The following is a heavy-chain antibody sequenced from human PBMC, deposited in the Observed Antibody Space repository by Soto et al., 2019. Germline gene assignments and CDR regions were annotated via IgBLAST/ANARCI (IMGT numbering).Heavy chain of an antibody. CDR2: INHSGST. J-gene: IGHJ5*02. CDR1: GGSFSGYY. V-gene: IGHV4-34*01. CDR3: ARLPGGGTTHWFDP. D-gene: IGHD3-10*01. Sequence: PSETLSLTCAVYGGSFSGYYWSWIRQPPGKGLEWIGEINHSGSTNYNPSPKSRVTISVDTSKNQFSLKLGSVTAADTAVYFCARLPGGGTTHWFDPWGLGTLVTVSS.